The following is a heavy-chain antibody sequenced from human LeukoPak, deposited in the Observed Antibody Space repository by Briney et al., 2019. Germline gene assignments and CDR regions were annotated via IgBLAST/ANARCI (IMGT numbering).Heavy chain of an antibody. V-gene: IGHV4-59*11. CDR2: IYYSGST. CDR1: GGSISSHY. CDR3: ARDGMVHDAFDI. D-gene: IGHD3-10*01. J-gene: IGHJ3*02. Sequence: PSETLSLTCTVSGGSISSHYWSWIRQPPGKRLEWIGYIYYSGSTNYNPSLKSRVTISVDTSKNQFSLKLSSVTAADTAVYYCARDGMVHDAFDIWGQGTMVTVSS.